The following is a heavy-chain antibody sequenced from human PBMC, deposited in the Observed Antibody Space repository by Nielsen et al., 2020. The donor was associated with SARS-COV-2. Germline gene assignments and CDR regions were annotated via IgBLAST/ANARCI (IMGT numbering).Heavy chain of an antibody. J-gene: IGHJ5*02. D-gene: IGHD4-17*01. Sequence: GESLKISCAASGFTFSSYAMSWVRQAPGKGLEWVSAISGSGGSTYYADSVKGRFTISRDNSKNTLYLQMNSLRAEDTAVYYCAKDLTVTKVSWFDPWGQGTLVTVSS. CDR3: AKDLTVTKVSWFDP. CDR2: ISGSGGST. CDR1: GFTFSSYA. V-gene: IGHV3-23*01.